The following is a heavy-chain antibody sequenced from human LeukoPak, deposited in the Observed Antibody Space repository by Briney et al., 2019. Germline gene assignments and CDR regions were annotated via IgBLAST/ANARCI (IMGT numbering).Heavy chain of an antibody. Sequence: GGSLRLSCAASGFTFSDYWMHWVRQTPGKGLVWVSRINGDGSATFYADSVKGRVTVSRGNAKNTLYLQMNSLRAEDTAVFYCARGGPYGTSSVDCWGQGTLVTVSS. V-gene: IGHV3-74*01. J-gene: IGHJ4*02. CDR2: INGDGSAT. CDR1: GFTFSDYW. D-gene: IGHD6-6*01. CDR3: ARGGPYGTSSVDC.